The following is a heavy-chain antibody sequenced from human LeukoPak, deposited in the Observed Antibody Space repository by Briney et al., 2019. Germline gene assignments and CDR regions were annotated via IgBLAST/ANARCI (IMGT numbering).Heavy chain of an antibody. Sequence: GESLKISCKGSGYTFTSYWIGWVRQMPGKGLEWMGIIHPGDSDTRYSPSFQGQVTISADKSFSTAYLQWSSLKASDTAMYYCARSSWELLRGRAFDIWGQGTMVTVSS. CDR2: IHPGDSDT. D-gene: IGHD1-26*01. CDR1: GYTFTSYW. J-gene: IGHJ3*02. V-gene: IGHV5-51*01. CDR3: ARSSWELLRGRAFDI.